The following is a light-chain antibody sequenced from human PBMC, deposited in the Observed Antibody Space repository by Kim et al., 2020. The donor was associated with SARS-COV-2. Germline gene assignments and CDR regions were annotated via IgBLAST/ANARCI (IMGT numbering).Light chain of an antibody. J-gene: IGKJ4*01. CDR3: QQYYSTPLT. V-gene: IGKV4-1*01. CDR1: QSVLYSSKNKIY. Sequence: APINCKSSQSVLYSSKNKIYLAWYQQKPGQPPKLLIYWASTRESGVPDRFSGSESGTDFTLTISSLQAEDVAVYYCQQYYSTPLTFGGGTKVDIK. CDR2: WAS.